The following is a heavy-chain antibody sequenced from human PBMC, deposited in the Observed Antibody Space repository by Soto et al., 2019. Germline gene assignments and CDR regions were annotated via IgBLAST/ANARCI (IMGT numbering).Heavy chain of an antibody. CDR1: GGSFSGYY. CDR2: INHSGST. CDR3: ARHKYYDFWSGYTQNYYYYMDV. V-gene: IGHV4-34*01. J-gene: IGHJ6*03. Sequence: SETLSLTCAVYGGSFSGYYWSWIRQPPGKGLEWIGEINHSGSTNYNPSLKSRVTISVDTSKNQFSLKLSSVTAADTAVYYCARHKYYDFWSGYTQNYYYYMDVWGKGTTVT. D-gene: IGHD3-3*01.